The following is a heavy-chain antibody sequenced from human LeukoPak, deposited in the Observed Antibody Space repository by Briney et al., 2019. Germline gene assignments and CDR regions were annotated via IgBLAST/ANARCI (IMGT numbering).Heavy chain of an antibody. Sequence: SETLSLTCSVSGVPISSRSYYWGWIRQPPGKGLEWIGSMYYSGSTYYNPSLKSRVTISVDTSKNQFSLKLSSVTAADTAVYYCARDPSVLVGVSFDYWGQGTLVTVSS. D-gene: IGHD1-26*01. J-gene: IGHJ4*02. CDR3: ARDPSVLVGVSFDY. CDR1: GVPISSRSYY. CDR2: MYYSGST. V-gene: IGHV4-39*07.